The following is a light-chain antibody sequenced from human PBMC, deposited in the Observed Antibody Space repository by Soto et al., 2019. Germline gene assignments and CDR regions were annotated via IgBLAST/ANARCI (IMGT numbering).Light chain of an antibody. CDR1: QSVSSSY. CDR2: GAS. CDR3: QQYGSSPLT. Sequence: EIVLTQSPGTLSLSPGERATLSCRASQSVSSSYLAWYQQKPGQAPRLIIYGASSRATGIPDRFSGSGSGTDCTLTISRLEPEDFAVYYCQQYGSSPLTLGGGTKVDIK. V-gene: IGKV3-20*01. J-gene: IGKJ4*01.